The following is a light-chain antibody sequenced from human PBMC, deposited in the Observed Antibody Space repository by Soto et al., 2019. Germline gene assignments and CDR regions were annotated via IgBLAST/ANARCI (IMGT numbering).Light chain of an antibody. V-gene: IGLV2-14*01. CDR1: SSDVFDHNF. CDR3: SSYSGTSKIV. CDR2: EVF. J-gene: IGLJ2*01. Sequence: QSGLTQPASVSGSPGQSITISCTGPSSDVFDHNFVSWYQQHPGKTPRLIIYEVFKRPSGVPDRFSGSKFGKTASLIISGLQADDEADYFCSSYSGTSKIVFGGGTKLTVL.